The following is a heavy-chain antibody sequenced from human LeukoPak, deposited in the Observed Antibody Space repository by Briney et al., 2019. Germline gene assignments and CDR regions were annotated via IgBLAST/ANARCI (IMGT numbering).Heavy chain of an antibody. D-gene: IGHD3-22*01. CDR1: GYTLTSYG. CDR2: ISAYNGNT. V-gene: IGHV1-18*01. J-gene: IGHJ4*02. Sequence: ASVKVSCKASGYTLTSYGISWVRQAPGQGLEWMGWISAYNGNTNYTQKLQGRVTMTTDTSTSTAYMELRSLRSDDTAVYYCARHPPPTYYYDSSGYYYFDYWGQGTLVTVSS. CDR3: ARHPPPTYYYDSSGYYYFDY.